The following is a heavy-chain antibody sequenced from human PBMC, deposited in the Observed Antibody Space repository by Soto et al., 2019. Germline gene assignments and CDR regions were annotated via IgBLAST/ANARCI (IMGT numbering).Heavy chain of an antibody. J-gene: IGHJ6*02. CDR2: ISYDGSNK. D-gene: IGHD3-3*01. Sequence: GGSLRLSCAASGFTFSSYAMHWVRQAPGKGLEWVAVISYDGSNKYYADSVKGRFTISRDNSKNTLYLQMNSLRAEDTAVYYCARAPITIFGVETAPRGMDVWGQGTTVTVSS. CDR3: ARAPITIFGVETAPRGMDV. CDR1: GFTFSSYA. V-gene: IGHV3-30-3*01.